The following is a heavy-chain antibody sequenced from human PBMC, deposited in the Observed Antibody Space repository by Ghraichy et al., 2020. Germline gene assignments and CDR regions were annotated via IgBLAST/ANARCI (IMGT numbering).Heavy chain of an antibody. D-gene: IGHD5-24*01. CDR1: GGSISSSSYY. CDR3: ARPFRDGYKQTSGD. Sequence: ESLNISCTVSGGSISSSSYYWGWIRQPPGKGLEWIGSIYYSGSTYYNPSLKSRVTISVDTSKNQFSLKLSSVTAADTAVYYCARPFRDGYKQTSGDWGQGTLVTVSS. CDR2: IYYSGST. V-gene: IGHV4-39*01. J-gene: IGHJ4*02.